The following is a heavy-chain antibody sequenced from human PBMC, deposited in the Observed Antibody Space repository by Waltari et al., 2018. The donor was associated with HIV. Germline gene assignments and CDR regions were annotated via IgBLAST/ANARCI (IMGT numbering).Heavy chain of an antibody. CDR3: ARGRRALDS. Sequence: EVQLVESGGGLVQPGASLRLSCAVAGFTFDNFWMTWVRQAPGKGLEWVANINQDGSEEYSLDSAKGRFTIFRNNTKKLVFLLMNRLTDEDTAVYYCARGRRALDSWGQGTLVIVSS. CDR2: INQDGSEE. CDR1: GFTFDNFW. V-gene: IGHV3-7*01. J-gene: IGHJ4*02.